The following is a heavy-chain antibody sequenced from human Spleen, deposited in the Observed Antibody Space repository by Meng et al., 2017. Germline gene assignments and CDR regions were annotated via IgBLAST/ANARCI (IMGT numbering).Heavy chain of an antibody. J-gene: IGHJ4*02. V-gene: IGHV3-30*04. CDR1: GFTFSSYA. D-gene: IGHD3-9*01. CDR2: ISYDGSNK. CDR3: AIVGGETDILTGYDDY. Sequence: GGSLRLSCAASGFTFSSYAMHWVRQAPGKGLEWVAVISYDGSNKYYADSVKGRFTISRDNSKNTLYLQMNSLRAEDTAVYYCAIVGGETDILTGYDDYWGQGTLVTVSS.